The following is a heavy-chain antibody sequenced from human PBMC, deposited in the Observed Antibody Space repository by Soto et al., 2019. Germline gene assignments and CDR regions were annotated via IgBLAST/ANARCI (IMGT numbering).Heavy chain of an antibody. CDR3: ARVLSGAEAWFGH. Sequence: ASVKVSCKTSGYTFSNYCITWVRQAPGQPLEWLGWISLYSDGTNYAQKFQGRVSMTTDTSMTTAYMELRSLRSDDTAVYYCARVLSGAEAWFGHFCQGGLVTIAS. D-gene: IGHD3-10*01. V-gene: IGHV1-18*01. J-gene: IGHJ5*02. CDR1: GYTFSNYC. CDR2: ISLYSDGT.